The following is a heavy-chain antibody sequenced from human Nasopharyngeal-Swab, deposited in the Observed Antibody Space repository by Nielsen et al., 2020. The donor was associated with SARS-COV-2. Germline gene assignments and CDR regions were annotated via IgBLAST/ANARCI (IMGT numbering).Heavy chain of an antibody. CDR2: IRVSGDTT. D-gene: IGHD1-26*01. V-gene: IGHV3-23*01. Sequence: GGSLRLSCTASGFTFSNYAMTWVRQAPAKGLEWVSSIRVSGDTTYYADSVKGRFTISRDSSKNTLYLQMNSLRAEDTALYYCAKVKSGTSYDAFDIWGQGTMVTVSS. CDR1: GFTFSNYA. CDR3: AKVKSGTSYDAFDI. J-gene: IGHJ3*02.